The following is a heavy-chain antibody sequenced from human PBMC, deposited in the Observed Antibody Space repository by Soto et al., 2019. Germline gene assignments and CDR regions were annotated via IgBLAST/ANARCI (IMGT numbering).Heavy chain of an antibody. D-gene: IGHD2-15*01. V-gene: IGHV3-11*01. CDR3: ARWVPGGSGRLYGLDV. J-gene: IGHJ6*02. Sequence: QAQLEESGGGVVKPGGSLKLSCVGSRFSFSDYYISWIRQVPGKGLEWVLYIRNTGTNAYYADSVKGRFTMSRDNAMNTLSLKMNRLTDEDVGVYDCARWVPGGSGRLYGLDVWGQGTTVTVSS. CDR2: IRNTGTNA. CDR1: RFSFSDYY.